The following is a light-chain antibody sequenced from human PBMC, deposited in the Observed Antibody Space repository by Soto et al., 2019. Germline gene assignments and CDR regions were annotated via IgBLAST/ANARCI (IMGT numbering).Light chain of an antibody. V-gene: IGKV3-15*01. CDR2: GAS. CDR3: QQYHYWRPAWT. CDR1: QSVRSS. Sequence: EIFMTQSPAPLPVSPGERAPLSGRPVQSVRSSLAWYQQKPGQSPRLLIYGASTRATGIPARFSGSGCGSELALTISILRFEDFAVSVCQQYHYWRPAWTFGQGTKVDIK. J-gene: IGKJ1*01.